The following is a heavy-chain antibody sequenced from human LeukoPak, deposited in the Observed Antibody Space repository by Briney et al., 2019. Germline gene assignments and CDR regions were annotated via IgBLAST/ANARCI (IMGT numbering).Heavy chain of an antibody. CDR3: ARGLKINCSSTSCYLIY. J-gene: IGHJ4*02. CDR2: MNPNSGNT. Sequence: ASVKVSCKASGGTFSSYDINWVRQATGQGLEWMGWMNPNSGNTGYAQKFQGRVTITRNTSISTAYMELSSLRSEDTAVYYCARGLKINCSSTSCYLIYWGRGTLVTVSS. V-gene: IGHV1-8*03. D-gene: IGHD2-2*01. CDR1: GGTFSSYD.